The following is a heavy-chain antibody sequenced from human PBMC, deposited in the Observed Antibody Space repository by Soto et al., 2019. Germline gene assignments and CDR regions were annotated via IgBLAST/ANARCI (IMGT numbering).Heavy chain of an antibody. CDR1: GFTFSNYW. J-gene: IGHJ6*02. V-gene: IGHV3-74*01. Sequence: GGSLRLSCAASGFTFSNYWMNWVRQAPGKGLVWVSRISSDESSTGYADSVKGRFTISRDNAKNTLYLQMNSLRAEDTALYYCAGAHTSAWYHGFDGLDVWGQGTTVTVS. CDR2: ISSDESST. CDR3: AGAHTSAWYHGFDGLDV. D-gene: IGHD6-19*01.